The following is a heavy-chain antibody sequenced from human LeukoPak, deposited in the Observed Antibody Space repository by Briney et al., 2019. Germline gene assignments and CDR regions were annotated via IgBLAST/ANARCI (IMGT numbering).Heavy chain of an antibody. Sequence: PSETLSLTCAVYGGSFSGYYWSWIRQPPGKGLEWIGEISHSGSTNYNPSLKSRVTISVDTSKNQFSLKLSSVTAADTAVYYCATTTAGFPTKNWGQGTLVTVSS. CDR1: GGSFSGYY. CDR3: ATTTAGFPTKN. D-gene: IGHD1-14*01. J-gene: IGHJ4*02. V-gene: IGHV4-34*01. CDR2: ISHSGST.